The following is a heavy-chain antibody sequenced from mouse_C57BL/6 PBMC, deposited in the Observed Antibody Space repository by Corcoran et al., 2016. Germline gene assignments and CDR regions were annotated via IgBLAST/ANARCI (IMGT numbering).Heavy chain of an antibody. Sequence: EVQLQQSGPELVKPGASVKISCKASGYTFTDYYMNWVKQSHGKSLEWIGDINPNNGGTSYNQKFKGKATLTVDKSSCTAYMELRSLTSEDSAVYYCARPYYSNYYAMDYWGQGTSVTVSS. J-gene: IGHJ4*01. CDR1: GYTFTDYY. V-gene: IGHV1-26*01. CDR2: INPNNGGT. CDR3: ARPYYSNYYAMDY. D-gene: IGHD2-5*01.